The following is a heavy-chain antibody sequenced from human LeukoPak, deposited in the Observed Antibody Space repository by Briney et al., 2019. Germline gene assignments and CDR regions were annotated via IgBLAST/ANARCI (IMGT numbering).Heavy chain of an antibody. CDR2: IIPILGIA. CDR3: ARGGRSDLIVATMEYYFDY. J-gene: IGHJ4*02. D-gene: IGHD5-12*01. Sequence: SVKVSCKASGGTFSSYAISWVRQAPGQGLEWMGRIIPILGIANYAQKFQGRVTITADKSTSTAYMELSSLRSEDTAVYYCARGGRSDLIVATMEYYFDYWGQGTVVTVSS. V-gene: IGHV1-69*04. CDR1: GGTFSSYA.